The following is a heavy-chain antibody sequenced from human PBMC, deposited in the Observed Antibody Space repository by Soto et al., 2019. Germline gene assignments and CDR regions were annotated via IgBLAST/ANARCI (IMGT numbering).Heavy chain of an antibody. Sequence: ASVKVSCKASGYTFTSYAMHWVRQAPGQRLEWMGWINAGNGNTKYSQKFQGRVTITRDTSASTAYMELSSLRSEDTAVYYCARSYYDYIWGGPWXQGTLVTVSS. CDR3: ARSYYDYIWGGP. CDR1: GYTFTSYA. D-gene: IGHD3-16*01. J-gene: IGHJ5*02. CDR2: INAGNGNT. V-gene: IGHV1-3*01.